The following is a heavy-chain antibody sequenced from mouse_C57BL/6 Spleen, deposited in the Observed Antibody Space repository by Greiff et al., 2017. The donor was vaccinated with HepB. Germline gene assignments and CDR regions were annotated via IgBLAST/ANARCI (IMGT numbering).Heavy chain of an antibody. CDR3: ARQYDYYYAMDY. CDR2: FYPGSGSI. D-gene: IGHD2-4*01. V-gene: IGHV1-62-2*01. CDR1: GYTFTEYT. Sequence: VQGVESGAELVKPGASVKLSCKASGYTFTEYTIHWVKQRSGQGLEWIGWFYPGSGSIKYNEKFKDKATLTADKSSSTVYMELSRLTSEDSAVYFCARQYDYYYAMDYWGQGTSVTVSS. J-gene: IGHJ4*01.